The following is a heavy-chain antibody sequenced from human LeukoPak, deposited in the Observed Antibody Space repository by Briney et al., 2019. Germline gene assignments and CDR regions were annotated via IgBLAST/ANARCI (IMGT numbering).Heavy chain of an antibody. CDR3: ARGGRYFDY. D-gene: IGHD3-16*01. J-gene: IGHJ4*02. Sequence: SQTLSLTCDVSGVSITTTGYYWSWIRQPAGKGLEWIGRIYTSGSTNYNPSLKSRVTISVDTSKNQFSLKLSSVTAADTAVYYCARGGRYFDYWGQGTLVTVSS. V-gene: IGHV4-61*02. CDR1: GVSITTTGYY. CDR2: IYTSGST.